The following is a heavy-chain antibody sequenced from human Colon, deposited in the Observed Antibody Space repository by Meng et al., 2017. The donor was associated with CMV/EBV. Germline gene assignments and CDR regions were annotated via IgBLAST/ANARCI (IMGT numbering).Heavy chain of an antibody. J-gene: IGHJ5*02. CDR1: GGSISGGGYY. CDR2: VYYSGTT. CDR3: ARDRGGSSATCPPPGSWFDP. Sequence: SETLSLTCTVSGGSISGGGYYWSWIRQQSGKGLEWIGFVYYSGTTYYNPSLKSRVSISVDTSNHHLSLKLTSVTAADTAVYFCARDRGGSSATCPPPGSWFDPWGQGILVTVSS. D-gene: IGHD2-2*01. V-gene: IGHV4-31*03.